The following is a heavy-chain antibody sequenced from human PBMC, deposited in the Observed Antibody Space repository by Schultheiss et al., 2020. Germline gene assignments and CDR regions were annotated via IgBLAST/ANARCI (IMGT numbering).Heavy chain of an antibody. V-gene: IGHV3-69-1*01. CDR3: AKAPKENDFGDYFDY. J-gene: IGHJ4*02. CDR2: ISSSSAI. CDR1: GFTFSDYY. Sequence: GGSLRLSCAASGFTFSDYYMNWVRQAPGKGLEWVSSISSSSAIFYADSVTGRFTISRDNAKNSLYLQMRSLRAEDTAVYYCAKAPKENDFGDYFDYWGQGTLVTVSS. D-gene: IGHD4-17*01.